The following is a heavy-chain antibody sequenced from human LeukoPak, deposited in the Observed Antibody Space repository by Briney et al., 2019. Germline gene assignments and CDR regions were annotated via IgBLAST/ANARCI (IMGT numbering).Heavy chain of an antibody. CDR1: GLTFSSSW. J-gene: IGHJ3*02. CDR3: VKDPDPRYCSSTSCSPI. V-gene: IGHV3-23*01. CDR2: IAGGGSST. Sequence: GGSMRLSCAVSGLTFSSSWMDWVRQAPGKGLEWVSVIAGGGSSTYYADSVKGRFTISRDNSKNTLYLQMNSLRVEDTAVYYCVKDPDPRYCSSTSCSPIWGQGTMVTVSS. D-gene: IGHD2-2*01.